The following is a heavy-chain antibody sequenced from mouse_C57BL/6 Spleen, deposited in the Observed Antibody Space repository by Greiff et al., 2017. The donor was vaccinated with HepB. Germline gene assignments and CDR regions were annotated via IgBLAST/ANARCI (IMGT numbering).Heavy chain of an antibody. V-gene: IGHV1-55*01. CDR2: IYPGSGST. Sequence: VQLVESGAELVKPGASVKMSCKASGYTFTSYWITWVKQRPGQGLEWIGDIYPGSGSTNYNEKFKSKATLTVDTSSSTAYMQLSSLTSEDSAVYYCAREGLLRLFDYWGQGTTLTVSS. J-gene: IGHJ2*01. CDR3: AREGLLRLFDY. D-gene: IGHD2-3*01. CDR1: GYTFTSYW.